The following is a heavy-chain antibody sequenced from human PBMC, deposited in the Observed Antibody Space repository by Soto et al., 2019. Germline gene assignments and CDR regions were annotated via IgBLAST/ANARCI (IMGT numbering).Heavy chain of an antibody. CDR1: GFIFSTYS. CDR3: AREAGSGWSYNWFDP. V-gene: IGHV3-48*01. D-gene: IGHD6-19*01. CDR2: ISGSSITI. Sequence: GGSLRLSCAGSGFIFSTYSMNWVRQAPGKGLEWVSYISGSSITIYHADSVKGRFTTSRDNAKNSLYLQMNSLGAEDTAVYYCAREAGSGWSYNWFDPWGQGTLVTVSS. J-gene: IGHJ5*02.